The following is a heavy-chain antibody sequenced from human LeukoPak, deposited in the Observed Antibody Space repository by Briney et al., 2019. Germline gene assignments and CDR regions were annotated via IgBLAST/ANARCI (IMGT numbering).Heavy chain of an antibody. V-gene: IGHV3-30*02. CDR1: GFTFSGYG. CDR3: AKSRVVEDY. CDR2: IRYDGSNK. D-gene: IGHD2-21*01. Sequence: PGGSLRLSCAASGFTFSGYGMHWVRQAPGKGLEWLALIRYDGSNKYYADSVRGRFTISRDNSENTLYLQMNSLRPEDTAVYYCAKSRVVEDYWGQGTLVTVCS. J-gene: IGHJ4*02.